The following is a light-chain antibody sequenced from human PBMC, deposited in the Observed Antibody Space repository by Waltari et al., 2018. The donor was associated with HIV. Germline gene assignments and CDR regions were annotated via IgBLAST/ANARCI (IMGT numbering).Light chain of an antibody. CDR2: EVI. V-gene: IGLV2-14*01. CDR1: RSSVGDSNF. J-gene: IGLJ2*01. CDR3: GSYTNTTTSVV. Sequence: QSALTQPASVSGSPGQSITISCTGTRSSVGDSNFVSSYPQHPGRAPKLIIYEVIRRPSGVSNRFSGSKSGNTASLTISGLQAEDEADYSCGSYTNTTTSVVFGGGTKLTVL.